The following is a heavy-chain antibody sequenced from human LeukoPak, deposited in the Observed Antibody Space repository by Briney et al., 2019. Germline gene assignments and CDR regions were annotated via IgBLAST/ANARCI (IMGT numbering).Heavy chain of an antibody. CDR2: ISITSSYI. J-gene: IGHJ4*02. D-gene: IGHD3-22*01. CDR1: GFSFSYYS. V-gene: IGHV3-21*01. Sequence: GESLSLSCAASGFSFSYYSMNWVRQAPGDGLGWDSSISITSSYITYADSVKGRFTISRDNAKNSLYLQMNSLRAEDTAVYYCATFYDSSGYSPTFDGWGQGTLVTASS. CDR3: ATFYDSSGYSPTFDG.